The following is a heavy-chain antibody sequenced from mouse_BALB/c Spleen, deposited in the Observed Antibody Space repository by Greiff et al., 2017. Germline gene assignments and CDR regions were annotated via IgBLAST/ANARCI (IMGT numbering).Heavy chain of an antibody. CDR3: ASFYYGYTWFAY. Sequence: EVKVEESGPGLVKPSQSLSLTCTVTGYSITSDYAWNWIRQFPGNKLEWMGYISYSGSTSYNPSLKSRISITRDTSKNQFFLQLNSVTTEDTATYYCASFYYGYTWFAYWGQGTLVTVSA. D-gene: IGHD2-2*01. V-gene: IGHV3-2*02. CDR2: ISYSGST. J-gene: IGHJ3*01. CDR1: GYSITSDYA.